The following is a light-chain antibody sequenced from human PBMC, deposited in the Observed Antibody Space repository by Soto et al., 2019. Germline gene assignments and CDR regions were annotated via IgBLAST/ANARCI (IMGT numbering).Light chain of an antibody. CDR3: QQYNSYPYT. Sequence: DIQMTQSPSTVSASVGDGVTITCRASQSISTWWAWYQQKPGKAPNLLIYDASTLESGGPSGSSGSGSGTEFTLTISSLQPDDSATYYCQQYNSYPYTFGQGTKLEIK. J-gene: IGKJ2*01. CDR2: DAS. CDR1: QSISTW. V-gene: IGKV1-5*01.